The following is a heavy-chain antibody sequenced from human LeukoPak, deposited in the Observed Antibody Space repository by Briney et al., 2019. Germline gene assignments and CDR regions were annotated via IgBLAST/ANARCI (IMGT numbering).Heavy chain of an antibody. J-gene: IGHJ4*02. CDR3: AKEYSSGWPYFDY. V-gene: IGHV3-30*18. CDR1: GFTFSSYG. D-gene: IGHD6-19*01. CDR2: ISYDGSNK. Sequence: GRSLRLSCAASGFTFSSYGMHWVRQAPGKGLEWVAVISYDGSNKYYADSVKGRFTISRDNSKNTLYLQMNSLRAEDTAVYYCAKEYSSGWPYFDYWGQGTLVTVSS.